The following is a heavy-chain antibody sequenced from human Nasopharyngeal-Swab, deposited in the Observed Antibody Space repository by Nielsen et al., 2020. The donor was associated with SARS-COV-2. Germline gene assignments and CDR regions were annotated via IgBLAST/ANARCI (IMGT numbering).Heavy chain of an antibody. CDR1: GYTFTSYY. CDR2: INPSGGST. J-gene: IGHJ5*02. D-gene: IGHD2-21*02. CDR3: ARGGQRHIVLVTANNWLDP. V-gene: IGHV1-46*01. Sequence: ASVKVSCKASGYTFTSYYMHWVRQAPGQGLEWMGIINPSGGSTSYAQKFQGRVTMTRDTSTSTVYMELSSLRSEDTAVYYCARGGQRHIVLVTANNWLDPWGQGTLVTVSS.